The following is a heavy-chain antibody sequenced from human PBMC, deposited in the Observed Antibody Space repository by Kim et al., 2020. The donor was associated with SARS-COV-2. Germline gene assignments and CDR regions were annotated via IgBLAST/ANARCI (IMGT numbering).Heavy chain of an antibody. CDR3: ARFASFDYGDYEEDY. D-gene: IGHD4-17*01. CDR2: IIPIFGTA. J-gene: IGHJ4*02. CDR1: GGTFSSYA. V-gene: IGHV1-69*13. Sequence: SVKVSCKASGGTFSSYAISWVRQAPGQGLEWMGGIIPIFGTANYAQKFQGRVTITADESTSTAYMELSSLRSEDTAVYYCARFASFDYGDYEEDYWGQGTLVTVSS.